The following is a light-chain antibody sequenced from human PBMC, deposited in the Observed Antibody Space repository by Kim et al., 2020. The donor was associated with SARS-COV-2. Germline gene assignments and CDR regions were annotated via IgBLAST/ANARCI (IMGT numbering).Light chain of an antibody. Sequence: ASVGDRVTIPGRASQNINNWLAWYQQKPGKAPKLLIYDVSSLESGVPSRISGSGSGTDFTLTISSLQPDDFATYYCQQYNSFPWTFGQGTKVDIK. V-gene: IGKV1-5*01. CDR2: DVS. CDR1: QNINNW. CDR3: QQYNSFPWT. J-gene: IGKJ1*01.